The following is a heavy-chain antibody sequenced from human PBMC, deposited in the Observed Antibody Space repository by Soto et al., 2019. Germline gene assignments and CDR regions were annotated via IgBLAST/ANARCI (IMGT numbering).Heavy chain of an antibody. CDR3: ARSEYSNLNWFDP. D-gene: IGHD4-4*01. Sequence: PSETLSLTCTVSAGSVSSGSHYWSWIRQPPGKGLEWIGCIYYSGSTNYNPSLKSRVTMSVDTSKNQCSLKLSSVTAADTAVYYCARSEYSNLNWFDPWGQGTMMTVSS. V-gene: IGHV4-61*01. CDR1: AGSVSSGSHY. CDR2: IYYSGST. J-gene: IGHJ5*02.